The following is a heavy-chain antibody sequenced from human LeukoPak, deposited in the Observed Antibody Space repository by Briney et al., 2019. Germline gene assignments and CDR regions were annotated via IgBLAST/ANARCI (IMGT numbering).Heavy chain of an antibody. V-gene: IGHV4-59*01. CDR3: AREQPPLGWFDY. D-gene: IGHD2-15*01. Sequence: SETLSLTCTVSRGSINNYYWNWIRQPPGRGLGWIGFVYSSGSTNYNASLKSRVTISLDASKNQFSLKLSSVTAADTAVYYCAREQPPLGWFDYWGRGALVTVSS. CDR1: RGSINNYY. J-gene: IGHJ4*02. CDR2: VYSSGST.